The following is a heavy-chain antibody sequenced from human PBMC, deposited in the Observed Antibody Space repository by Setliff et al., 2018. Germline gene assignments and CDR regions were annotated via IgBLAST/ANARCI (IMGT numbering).Heavy chain of an antibody. CDR2: VDHSGST. Sequence: SETLSLTCTVSGGSISGFYWSWIRQAPGKGLEWIGYVDHSGSTNFSPSLKSRGTISVDTSKTQVSLTLTSVTAADTAVYYCARDYQGGWFDPWGPGTLVTVSS. D-gene: IGHD3-16*01. V-gene: IGHV4-59*01. CDR1: GGSISGFY. J-gene: IGHJ5*02. CDR3: ARDYQGGWFDP.